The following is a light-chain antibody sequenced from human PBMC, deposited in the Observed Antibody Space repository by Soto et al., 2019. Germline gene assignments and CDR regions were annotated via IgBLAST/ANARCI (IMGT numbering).Light chain of an antibody. Sequence: AIQMTQSPSSLSATVGDRVTITCRASQGIRNDLGWYQQKPGKAPKLLIYAASSLQSGVPSRFSGSGSGTDFTLTISSLQPEDFATYYCLRDYNYPWTFGQGTKVEIK. CDR2: AAS. CDR3: LRDYNYPWT. V-gene: IGKV1-6*01. J-gene: IGKJ1*01. CDR1: QGIRND.